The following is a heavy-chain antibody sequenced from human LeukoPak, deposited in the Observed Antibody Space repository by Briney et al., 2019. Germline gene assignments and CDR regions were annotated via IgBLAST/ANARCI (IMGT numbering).Heavy chain of an antibody. Sequence: SVRVSCKASGGTFSSYAISWVRQAPGQGLEWMGGIIPIFGTANYAQKFQGRVTNTTDESTSTAYMELSSLRSEDTAVYYCARDDLPYYGSGGSFDYWGQGTLVTVSS. J-gene: IGHJ4*02. D-gene: IGHD3-10*01. CDR2: IIPIFGTA. CDR1: GGTFSSYA. CDR3: ARDDLPYYGSGGSFDY. V-gene: IGHV1-69*05.